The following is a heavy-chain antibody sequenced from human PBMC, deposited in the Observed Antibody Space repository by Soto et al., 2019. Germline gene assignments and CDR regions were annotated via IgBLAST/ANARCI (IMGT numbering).Heavy chain of an antibody. Sequence: VQLVESGGVVVQPGGSLRLSCAASGFTFDDYTMHWVRQAPGKGLEWVSLISWDGGSTYYADSVKGRFTISRDNSKNSLYLQMTSLRTEDTALYYCAKDSATVTTRLPYGMDVWGQGTTVTVSS. CDR1: GFTFDDYT. V-gene: IGHV3-43*01. CDR2: ISWDGGST. J-gene: IGHJ6*02. D-gene: IGHD4-17*01. CDR3: AKDSATVTTRLPYGMDV.